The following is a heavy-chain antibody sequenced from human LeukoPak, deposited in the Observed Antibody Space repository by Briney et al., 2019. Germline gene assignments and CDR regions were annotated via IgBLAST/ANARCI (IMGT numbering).Heavy chain of an antibody. Sequence: ASVKVSCKVSGYTLTELSMRWVRQAPGKGLEWMGGFDPEDGETIYAQKFQGRVTMTEDTSTDTAYMELSSLRSEDTAVYYCATDLSGYSYGYAFDYWGQGTLVTVSS. D-gene: IGHD5-18*01. CDR1: GYTLTELS. CDR3: ATDLSGYSYGYAFDY. V-gene: IGHV1-24*01. CDR2: FDPEDGET. J-gene: IGHJ4*02.